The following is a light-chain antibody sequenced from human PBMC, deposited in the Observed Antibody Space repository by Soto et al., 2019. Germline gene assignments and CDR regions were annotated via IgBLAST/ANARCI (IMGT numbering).Light chain of an antibody. CDR2: AAS. CDR1: QGISSY. Sequence: IQLTQSPSSLSASVGDRVTITCRASQGISSYLAWYQQKPGKAPKILIYAASTLQGGGPSRFSGSGSGTDFTLTISSLQPEDFATYYCQQLNSYPITFGQGTRLEIK. V-gene: IGKV1-9*01. CDR3: QQLNSYPIT. J-gene: IGKJ5*01.